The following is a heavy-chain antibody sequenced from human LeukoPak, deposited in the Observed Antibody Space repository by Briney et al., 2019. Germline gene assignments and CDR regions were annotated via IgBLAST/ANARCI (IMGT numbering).Heavy chain of an antibody. CDR1: GFTFSHYY. CDR2: ISSSSSYI. CDR3: ARDPRTDY. V-gene: IGHV3-21*01. D-gene: IGHD1-14*01. Sequence: GSLRLSCAASGFTFSHYYMSWVRQAPGKGLEWVSSISSSSSYIYYADSVKGRFTISRDNAKNSLYLQMNSLRAEDTAVYYCARDPRTDYWGQGTLVTVSS. J-gene: IGHJ4*02.